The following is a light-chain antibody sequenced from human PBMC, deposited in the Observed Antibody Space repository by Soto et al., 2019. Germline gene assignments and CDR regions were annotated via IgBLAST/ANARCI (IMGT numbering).Light chain of an antibody. V-gene: IGKV4-1*01. J-gene: IGKJ2*01. CDR3: QQYYSTPAYT. Sequence: DIVMTQSPDSLAVSLGERATINCKSSQSVLYSSNNKNYLAWYQQKPGQPPKLLIYWASTRESGVPDRFSGSGSGTDFILTISSLQAEDVAVYYCQQYYSTPAYTFGHGTKLEIK. CDR2: WAS. CDR1: QSVLYSSNNKNY.